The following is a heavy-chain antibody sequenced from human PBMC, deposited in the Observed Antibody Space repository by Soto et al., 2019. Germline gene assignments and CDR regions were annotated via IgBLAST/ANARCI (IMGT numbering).Heavy chain of an antibody. V-gene: IGHV4-39*01. CDR1: GGSLSSSSYY. CDR2: IYYSGST. Sequence: SETLSLTCTVSGGSLSSSSYYWGWIRQPPGKGLEWIGSIYYSGSTYYNPSLKSRVTISVDTSKNQFSLKLSSVTAADTAVYYCSADYGETLDYWGQGTLVTVSS. CDR3: SADYGETLDY. J-gene: IGHJ4*02. D-gene: IGHD4-17*01.